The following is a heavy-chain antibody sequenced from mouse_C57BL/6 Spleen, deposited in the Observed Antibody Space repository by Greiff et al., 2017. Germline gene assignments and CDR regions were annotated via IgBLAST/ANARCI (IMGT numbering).Heavy chain of an antibody. CDR1: GYTFTDYY. CDR2: INPNNGGT. Sequence: EVQLQQSGPELVKPGASVKISCKASGYTFTDYYMNWVKQSHGKSLEWIGDINPNNGGTSYNQKFKGKATLTVDKSSSTAYMELRSLTSEDSAVYYCACELGRIGWFAYWGQGTLVTVSA. J-gene: IGHJ3*01. D-gene: IGHD4-1*01. V-gene: IGHV1-26*01. CDR3: ACELGRIGWFAY.